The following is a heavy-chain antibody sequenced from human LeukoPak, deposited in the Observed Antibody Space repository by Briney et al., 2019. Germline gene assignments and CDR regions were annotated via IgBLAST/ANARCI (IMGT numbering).Heavy chain of an antibody. J-gene: IGHJ4*02. D-gene: IGHD2-21*01. CDR1: GGSISSGSYF. CDR3: ASSPYCGGDCYSLDY. CDR2: IYTSGST. Sequence: PSETLSLTGTVSGGSISSGSYFWRWLRQPAGKGLEWIVRIYTSGSTNYNPSLKSRVTISVDTSKNQFSLKLSSVTAADTAVYYCASSPYCGGDCYSLDYWGQGTLVTVSS. V-gene: IGHV4-61*02.